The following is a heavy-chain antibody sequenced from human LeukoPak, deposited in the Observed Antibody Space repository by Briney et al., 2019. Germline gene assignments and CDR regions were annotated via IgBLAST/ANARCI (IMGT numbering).Heavy chain of an antibody. V-gene: IGHV3-53*01. CDR1: GFTVSTNY. CDR3: AKGARITMLRGVQRDHYFDY. J-gene: IGHJ4*02. D-gene: IGHD3-10*01. Sequence: GGSLRLSCTASGFTVSTNYMSWVRQAPGKGLEWVSVIYSGGSTYYADSVRGRFTISRDNSKNTLYLQMNSLRVEDTAVYYCAKGARITMLRGVQRDHYFDYWGQGTLVTVSS. CDR2: IYSGGST.